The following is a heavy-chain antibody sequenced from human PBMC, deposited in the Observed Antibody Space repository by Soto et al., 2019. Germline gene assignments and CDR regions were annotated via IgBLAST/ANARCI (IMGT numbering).Heavy chain of an antibody. CDR2: IIPIFGTA. CDR3: ARGKIAAALNYYYYGMDV. D-gene: IGHD6-13*01. J-gene: IGHJ6*02. CDR1: GGTFSSYA. V-gene: IGHV1-69*06. Sequence: GASVKVSCKASGGTFSSYAISWVRQAPGQGLEWMGGIIPIFGTANYAQKFQGRVTITADKSTSTAYMELSSLRSEDTAVYYCARGKIAAALNYYYYGMDVWGQGTTVTVSS.